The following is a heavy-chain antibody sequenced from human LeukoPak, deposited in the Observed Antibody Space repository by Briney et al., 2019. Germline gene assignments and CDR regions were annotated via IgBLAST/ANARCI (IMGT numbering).Heavy chain of an antibody. CDR2: IWYDGSNK. J-gene: IGHJ6*02. D-gene: IGHD2-2*01. Sequence: PGGSLRLSCAASGFTFSSYGMHWVRQAPSKGLEWVAVIWYDGSNKYYADSVKGRFTISRDNSKNTLYLQMNSLRAEDTAVYYCARGLVPAAMLGYYYYGMDVWGQGTTVTVSS. CDR3: ARGLVPAAMLGYYYYGMDV. CDR1: GFTFSSYG. V-gene: IGHV3-33*01.